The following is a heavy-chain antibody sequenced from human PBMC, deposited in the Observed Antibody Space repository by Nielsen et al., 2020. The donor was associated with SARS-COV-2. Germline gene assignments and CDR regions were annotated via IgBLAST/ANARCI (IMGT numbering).Heavy chain of an antibody. D-gene: IGHD3-22*01. Sequence: GESLKISCVGSGFTVSTNYMNWVRQAPGKWLEWVSVIYRGGMTFYADSVKGRFTSSSHNSKNTLYLQMNSLRAEDTAVYYCARDSSGFYCLDVWGQGTTVTVSS. J-gene: IGHJ6*02. CDR1: GFTVSTNY. V-gene: IGHV3-53*04. CDR3: ARDSSGFYCLDV. CDR2: IYRGGMT.